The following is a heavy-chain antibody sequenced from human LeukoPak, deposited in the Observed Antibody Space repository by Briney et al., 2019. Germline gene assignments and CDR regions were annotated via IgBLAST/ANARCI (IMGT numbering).Heavy chain of an antibody. Sequence: PSETLSLTCTVSGGSISSSLYFWGWIRQPPGKGLEWIGSIYYSGSTCYNPSLKSRVTISVGTSKNQFSLKLSSVTAADTAVYYCARHIDGFDIWGQGTMVTVSS. CDR1: GGSISSSLYF. J-gene: IGHJ3*02. V-gene: IGHV4-39*01. CDR3: ARHIDGFDI. CDR2: IYYSGST.